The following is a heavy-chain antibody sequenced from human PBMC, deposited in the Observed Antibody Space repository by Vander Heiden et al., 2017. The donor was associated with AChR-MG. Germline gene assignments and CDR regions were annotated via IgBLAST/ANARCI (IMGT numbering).Heavy chain of an antibody. V-gene: IGHV5-51*01. CDR2: IYPGDSDT. J-gene: IGHJ6*02. CDR3: ARQRSGGSWQPGMDV. CDR1: GHSLSGYW. Sequence: DVQLVQSGAEVKQPGESLKTPLKGPGHSLSGYWIGWVRQMPGKGLEWMGIIYPGDSDTRYSPSFQGQVTISADKSISTAYLQWSSLKASDTAMYYCARQRSGGSWQPGMDVWGQGTTVTVSS. D-gene: IGHD2-15*01.